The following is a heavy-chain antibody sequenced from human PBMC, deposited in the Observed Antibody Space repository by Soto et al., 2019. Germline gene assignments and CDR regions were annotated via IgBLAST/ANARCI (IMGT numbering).Heavy chain of an antibody. Sequence: QVRLQESGPGLVKPSETLSLTCTVSGGSISSYYWSWIRQPPGKGLEWIGYIYYSGSTNYNPSLKSRVTISVDTSKNQFSLKLSSVPAADTAVYYCARGGTTVTTWYYYGMDVWGQGTTVTVSS. CDR1: GGSISSYY. D-gene: IGHD4-17*01. CDR3: ARGGTTVTTWYYYGMDV. V-gene: IGHV4-59*01. CDR2: IYYSGST. J-gene: IGHJ6*02.